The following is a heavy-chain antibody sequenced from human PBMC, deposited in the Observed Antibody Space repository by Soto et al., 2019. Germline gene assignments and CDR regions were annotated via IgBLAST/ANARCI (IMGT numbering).Heavy chain of an antibody. CDR1: GGTFSSYA. CDR2: IIPIFGTA. CDR3: ATRYSSSSHYYYYGMDV. Sequence: SVKVSCKASGGTFSSYAISWVRQAPGQGLEWMGGIIPIFGTANYAQKFQGRVTITADKSTSTAYMELSSLRSEDTAVYYCATRYSSSSHYYYYGMDVWGQGTTVTVSS. V-gene: IGHV1-69*06. J-gene: IGHJ6*02. D-gene: IGHD6-6*01.